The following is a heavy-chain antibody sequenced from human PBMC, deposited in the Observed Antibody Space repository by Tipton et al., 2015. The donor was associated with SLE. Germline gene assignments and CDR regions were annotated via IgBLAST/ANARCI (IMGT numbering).Heavy chain of an antibody. CDR3: ARALITMTPDY. Sequence: GLVKPSETLSLICAVYGGSFSGYYWSWIRQPPGKGLEWIGEINHSGSTNYNPSLKSRVTISVDTSKNQFSLKLSSVTAADTAVYYCARALITMTPDYWGQGTLVTVSS. V-gene: IGHV4-34*01. CDR1: GGSFSGYY. J-gene: IGHJ4*02. CDR2: INHSGST. D-gene: IGHD3-22*01.